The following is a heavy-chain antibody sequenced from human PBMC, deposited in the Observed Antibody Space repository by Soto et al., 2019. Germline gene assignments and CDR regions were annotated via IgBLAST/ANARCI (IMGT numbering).Heavy chain of an antibody. CDR1: GVFFSGYY. Sequence: PSEALSLTCAVYGVFFSGYYWSWIRQPPGKGLEWIGEINHSGSTNYNPSLKSRVTISVDTSKNQFSLKLSSVTAADTAVYYCARSRSLLWYGASHGGYFDYWGQGTLVTVSS. V-gene: IGHV4-34*01. CDR3: ARSRSLLWYGASHGGYFDY. D-gene: IGHD3-10*01. CDR2: INHSGST. J-gene: IGHJ4*02.